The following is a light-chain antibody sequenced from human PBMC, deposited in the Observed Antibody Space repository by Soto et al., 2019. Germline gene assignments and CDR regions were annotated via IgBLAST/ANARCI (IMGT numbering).Light chain of an antibody. J-gene: IGKJ5*01. CDR1: QSVSSY. V-gene: IGKV3-11*01. CDR2: AAS. CDR3: QQRSNWRT. Sequence: EIVLTQSPATLSLSPGERATLSCRASQSVSSYLAWYQQKPGQAPRLLIYAASNRATGIPARFSGSGSGTDFPLTISSLAPEDFAVYYCQQRSNWRTFGQGTRLEIK.